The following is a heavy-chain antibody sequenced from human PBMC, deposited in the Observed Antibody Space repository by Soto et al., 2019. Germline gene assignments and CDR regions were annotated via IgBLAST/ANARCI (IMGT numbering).Heavy chain of an antibody. Sequence: PXASLSLTCAVCGGSFSGYYWSWIRQPPGKGLEWIGEINHSGSTNYNPSLKSRVTISVDTSKNQFSLKLSSVTAEDTAVYYCAKDLPTSTGTYYGYFDQWGQGTLVTVSS. CDR1: GGSFSGYY. CDR2: INHSGST. CDR3: AKDLPTSTGTYYGYFDQ. V-gene: IGHV4-34*01. D-gene: IGHD1-26*01. J-gene: IGHJ4*02.